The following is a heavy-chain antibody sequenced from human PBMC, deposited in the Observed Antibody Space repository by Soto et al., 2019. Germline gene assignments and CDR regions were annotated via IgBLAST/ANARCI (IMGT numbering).Heavy chain of an antibody. J-gene: IGHJ6*02. V-gene: IGHV3-30*18. CDR2: ISYDGSHK. Sequence: GGSLRLSCAASGFTFRNYGMHWVRQAPGKGLVWVTVISYDGSHKYYADSVKGRFTISRDNSKNTVYLEMNSLRDEDTAVYYCAKRRGDHSNYSWGIDVWGQGTTVNVAS. CDR1: GFTFRNYG. D-gene: IGHD4-4*01. CDR3: AKRRGDHSNYSWGIDV.